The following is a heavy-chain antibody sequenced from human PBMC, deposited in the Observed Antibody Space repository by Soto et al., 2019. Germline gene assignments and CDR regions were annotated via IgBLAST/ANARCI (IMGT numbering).Heavy chain of an antibody. V-gene: IGHV1-2*02. Sequence: VASVKVSCKASGYTFTGYYMHWVRQAPGQGLEWMGWINPNSGGTNYAQKFQGRVTMTRDTSISTAYMELSRLRSDDTAVYYCASPQGIAVAGTNYYYGMDVWGQGTTVTVSS. J-gene: IGHJ6*02. CDR1: GYTFTGYY. CDR3: ASPQGIAVAGTNYYYGMDV. CDR2: INPNSGGT. D-gene: IGHD6-19*01.